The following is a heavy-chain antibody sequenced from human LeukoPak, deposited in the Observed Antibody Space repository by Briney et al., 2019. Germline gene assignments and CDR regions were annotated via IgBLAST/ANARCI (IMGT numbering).Heavy chain of an antibody. CDR2: ISYDGSNK. V-gene: IGHV3-30-3*01. CDR3: ARSKGSSSWALDY. D-gene: IGHD6-13*01. Sequence: GGSLRLSCAASGFTFSSYAMHWVRQAPGKGLEWVAVISYDGSNKYYADSVKGRFTISRDNSKNTLYLQTNSLRAEDTAVYYCARSKGSSSWALDYWGQGTLVTVSS. CDR1: GFTFSSYA. J-gene: IGHJ4*02.